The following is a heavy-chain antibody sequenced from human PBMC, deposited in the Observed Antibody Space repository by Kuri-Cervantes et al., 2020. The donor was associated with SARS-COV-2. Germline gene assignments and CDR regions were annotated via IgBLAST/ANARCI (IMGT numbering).Heavy chain of an antibody. CDR3: ARQGKGDYDFWSGYYPYYYGMDV. CDR2: IYPGDSDT. Sequence: GGSLRLSCKGSGYSFTSYWIGWVRQMPGKGLEWMGIIYPGDSDTRYSPSFQGQVTISADKSISTAYLQWSSLKASDTAMYYCARQGKGDYDFWSGYYPYYYGMDVWGQGTTVTVSS. J-gene: IGHJ6*02. V-gene: IGHV5-51*01. CDR1: GYSFTSYW. D-gene: IGHD3-3*01.